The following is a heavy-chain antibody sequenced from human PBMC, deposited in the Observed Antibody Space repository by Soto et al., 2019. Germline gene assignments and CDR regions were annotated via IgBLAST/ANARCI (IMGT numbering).Heavy chain of an antibody. CDR1: NYSISSGYS. D-gene: IGHD3-16*01. Sequence: SETLSLTCTVSNYSISSGYSWGWIRQSPGEGLEWIVSMYHSGTTYYNPSLKSRVTISIDTSKNQFSLKLTSVTSADTAVYFCARVAFGPIDYWGQGTLVTVSS. CDR2: MYHSGTT. J-gene: IGHJ4*02. V-gene: IGHV4-38-2*02. CDR3: ARVAFGPIDY.